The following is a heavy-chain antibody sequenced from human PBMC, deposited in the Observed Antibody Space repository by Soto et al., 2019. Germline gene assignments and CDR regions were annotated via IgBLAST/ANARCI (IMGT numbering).Heavy chain of an antibody. CDR1: GYNFACYG. D-gene: IGHD3-22*01. Sequence: PXESLTISFRGSGYNFACYGIALVRQVPGKGVELMGIVYPIDSGTRYRPSFQGQVTISADKSNRTDQLKWTSLKAADTAMYYCARLDSSGYHLVDYWGQGTLVTVYS. V-gene: IGHV5-51*01. CDR2: VYPIDSGT. J-gene: IGHJ4*02. CDR3: ARLDSSGYHLVDY.